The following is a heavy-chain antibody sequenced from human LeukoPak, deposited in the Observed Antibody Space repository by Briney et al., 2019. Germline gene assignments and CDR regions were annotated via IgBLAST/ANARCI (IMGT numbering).Heavy chain of an antibody. Sequence: GGSLRLSCAASGFTFSSYSMNWVRQAPGKGLEWVSSISSSSSYIYYADSVQGRFTISRDNAKNSLYLQMNSLRAEDTAVYYCARDPVPEDIVVVVAANWFDPWGQGTLVTVSS. CDR2: ISSSSSYI. V-gene: IGHV3-21*01. CDR1: GFTFSSYS. CDR3: ARDPVPEDIVVVVAANWFDP. D-gene: IGHD2-15*01. J-gene: IGHJ5*02.